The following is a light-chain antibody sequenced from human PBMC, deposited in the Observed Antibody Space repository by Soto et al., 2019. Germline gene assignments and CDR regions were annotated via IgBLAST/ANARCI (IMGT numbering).Light chain of an antibody. CDR1: QSVGSNL. Sequence: EIVLTQSPGTLSLSPGERATLSCRASQSVGSNLLAWYQQKPGQAPRLLIYRASSRATGIRDRFSGSGSGTDFSLTISRLEPEDVAVYYCQQYGSLRYTFGQGTKLEIK. V-gene: IGKV3-20*01. CDR3: QQYGSLRYT. CDR2: RAS. J-gene: IGKJ2*01.